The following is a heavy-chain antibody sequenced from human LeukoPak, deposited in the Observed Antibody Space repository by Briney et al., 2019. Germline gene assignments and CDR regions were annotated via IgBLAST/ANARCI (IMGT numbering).Heavy chain of an antibody. D-gene: IGHD3-9*01. V-gene: IGHV4-59*01. CDR3: ARARRYFDWLFSFDY. Sequence: PSETLSLTCTVSGRSIISYYCSWIRQPPGKGLEWVEYIYYSGSTTYNPSIKSQVTISVDTSKIQFSLKLSSVTAADTAVYYWARARRYFDWLFSFDYWGQGTLVTVSS. CDR1: GRSIISYY. J-gene: IGHJ4*02. CDR2: IYYSGST.